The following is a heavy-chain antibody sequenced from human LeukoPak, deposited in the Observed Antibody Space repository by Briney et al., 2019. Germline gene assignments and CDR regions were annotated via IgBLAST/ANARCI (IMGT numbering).Heavy chain of an antibody. V-gene: IGHV4-59*01. CDR1: GGSISSYY. CDR2: IYYSGST. CDR3: ARDRSGSYYDY. J-gene: IGHJ4*02. Sequence: SETLSPTCTVSGGSISSYYWSWIRQPPGKGLEWIGCIYYSGSTNYNPSLKSRVTISVDTSKNQFSLKLSSATAADTAVYYCARDRSGSYYDYWGQGTLVTVSS. D-gene: IGHD1-26*01.